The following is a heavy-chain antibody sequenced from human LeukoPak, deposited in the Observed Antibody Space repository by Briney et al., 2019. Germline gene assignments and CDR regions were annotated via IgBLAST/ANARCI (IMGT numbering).Heavy chain of an antibody. CDR1: GGSISSSSYY. CDR3: ARVEGRERYCSGGSCYRPRYYMDV. D-gene: IGHD2-15*01. CDR2: IYYSGST. Sequence: SETLSLTCTVSGGSISSSSYYWGWIRQPPGKGPEWIGSIYYSGSTYYDPSLKSRVTISVDTSKNQFSLKLSSVTAADTAVYYCARVEGRERYCSGGSCYRPRYYMDVWGKGTTVTVSS. J-gene: IGHJ6*03. V-gene: IGHV4-39*07.